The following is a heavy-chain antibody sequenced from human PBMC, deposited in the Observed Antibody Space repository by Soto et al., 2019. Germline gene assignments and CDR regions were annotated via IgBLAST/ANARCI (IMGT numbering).Heavy chain of an antibody. Sequence: SETLSLTCTVSGGSISSGGYYWSWIRQHPGRGLEWIGYIYYSGSTYYNPSLKSRVTISVDTSKNQFSLKLSSVTAADTAVYYCARDRSGHLDYWGQGTLVTVSS. J-gene: IGHJ4*02. V-gene: IGHV4-31*03. CDR2: IYYSGST. CDR1: GGSISSGGYY. CDR3: ARDRSGHLDY.